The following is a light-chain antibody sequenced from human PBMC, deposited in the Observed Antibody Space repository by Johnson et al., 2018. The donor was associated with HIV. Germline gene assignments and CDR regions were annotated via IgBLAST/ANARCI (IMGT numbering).Light chain of an antibody. CDR1: SSNIGNNY. V-gene: IGLV1-51*02. CDR3: GTWDSSLSAV. J-gene: IGLJ1*01. Sequence: QSVLTQPPSVSAAPGQKVTISCSGGSSNIGNNYVSWYQQLPRAAPKLLIYENNKRPSGIPDRFSGSKSGTSATLGITGLQTGDEAEYYCGTWDSSLSAVFGTGTKVTVL. CDR2: ENN.